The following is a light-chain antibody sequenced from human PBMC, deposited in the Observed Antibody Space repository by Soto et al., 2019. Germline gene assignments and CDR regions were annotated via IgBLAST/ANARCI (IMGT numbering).Light chain of an antibody. CDR2: EVS. V-gene: IGLV2-8*01. J-gene: IGLJ2*01. CDR1: SSDVGGYKY. Sequence: QAALTQPPSASGSPGQSVTISCTGTSSDVGGYKYVSWYQQHPGKAPKLMIYEVSQWPSGVPDRFSGSKSGNTASLTVSGLQAEDEADYYCSSYAGSKNVVIFGGGTKLTVL. CDR3: SSYAGSKNVVI.